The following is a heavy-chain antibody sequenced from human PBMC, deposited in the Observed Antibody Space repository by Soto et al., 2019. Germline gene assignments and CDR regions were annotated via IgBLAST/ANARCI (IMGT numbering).Heavy chain of an antibody. D-gene: IGHD6-13*01. J-gene: IGHJ5*02. Sequence: SETLSLTCAVSGGSISSSNWWSWVRQPPGKGLEWIGEIYHSGSTNYNPSLKSRVTISVDKSKNQFSLKLSSVTAADTAVYYCARDLGRQHLYNWFDPWGQGTLVTVSS. CDR2: IYHSGST. CDR1: GGSISSSNW. V-gene: IGHV4-4*02. CDR3: ARDLGRQHLYNWFDP.